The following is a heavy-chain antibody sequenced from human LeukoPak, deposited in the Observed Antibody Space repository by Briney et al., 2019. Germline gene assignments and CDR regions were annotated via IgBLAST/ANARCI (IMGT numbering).Heavy chain of an antibody. CDR2: VYDSGST. D-gene: IGHD2-15*01. CDR1: GDSISSYY. J-gene: IGHJ5*02. CDR3: ARHSAARLSYYNWFDP. Sequence: SETLSLTCTVSGDSISSYYWSWIRQPPRKGLEWIGYVYDSGSTNYNPSLKSRVTMSVDTSKNQFSLKLSSVTAADTAVYYCARHSAARLSYYNWFDPWGQGTLVTVSS. V-gene: IGHV4-59*08.